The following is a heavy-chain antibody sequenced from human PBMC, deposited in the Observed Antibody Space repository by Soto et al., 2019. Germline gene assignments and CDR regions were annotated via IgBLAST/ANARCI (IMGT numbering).Heavy chain of an antibody. CDR1: GYTFTSYD. CDR2: MNPNSGNT. D-gene: IGHD2-15*01. V-gene: IGHV1-8*01. CDR3: ARSEIYCSGGSCYSNQLDY. J-gene: IGHJ4*02. Sequence: VASVKVSCKASGYTFTSYDINWVRQATGQGLEWMGWMNPNSGNTGYAQKFQGRVTMTRNTSISTAYMELSSLRSEDTAVYYCARSEIYCSGGSCYSNQLDYWGQGTLVTVSS.